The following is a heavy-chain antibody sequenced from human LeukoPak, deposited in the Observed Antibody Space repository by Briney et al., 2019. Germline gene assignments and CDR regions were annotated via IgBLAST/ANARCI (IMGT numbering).Heavy chain of an antibody. V-gene: IGHV3-23*01. CDR3: AKDNSAYLTPFDY. J-gene: IGHJ4*02. Sequence: GGSLRLSCAASGFTFTDYAMTWVRQAPGKGLEWVSAISGSGDDTYYADSVKGRFTISRDNSRNMLYLQMNSLRAEDTAVYYCAKDNSAYLTPFDYWGQGDLVTVSS. CDR2: ISGSGDDT. CDR1: GFTFTDYA. D-gene: IGHD3-22*01.